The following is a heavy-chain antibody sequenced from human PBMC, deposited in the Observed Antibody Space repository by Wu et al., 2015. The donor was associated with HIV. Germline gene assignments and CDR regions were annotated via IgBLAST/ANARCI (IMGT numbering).Heavy chain of an antibody. CDR3: ATIYHDYGGKGSGFPTTNWFDP. V-gene: IGHV1-24*01. CDR1: GYTLTELS. D-gene: IGHD4-23*01. Sequence: QVRAGTGVGREGEEGPGASSERSSCKVSGYTLTELSMHWVRQAPGKGLEWMGGFDPEDGETIYAQKFQGRVTMTEDTSTDTAYMELSSLRSEDTAVYYCATIYHDYGGKGSGFPTTNWFDPWGQGTLVTVSS. J-gene: IGHJ5*02. CDR2: FDPEDGET.